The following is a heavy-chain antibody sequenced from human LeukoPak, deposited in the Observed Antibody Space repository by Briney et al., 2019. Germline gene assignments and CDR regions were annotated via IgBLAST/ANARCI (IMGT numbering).Heavy chain of an antibody. CDR3: ARGRWQYEAFDY. J-gene: IGHJ4*02. CDR1: TFTFSNYW. CDR2: IKGDGSTT. V-gene: IGHV3-74*01. Sequence: GGSLRLSCAASTFTFSNYWMHWVRQAPGKGLVWVSGIKGDGSTTTYADSVKGRFTISRDNAKNTLYLQMDSLTAEDTAVYYCARGRWQYEAFDYWGQGTLVTVSS. D-gene: IGHD5-24*01.